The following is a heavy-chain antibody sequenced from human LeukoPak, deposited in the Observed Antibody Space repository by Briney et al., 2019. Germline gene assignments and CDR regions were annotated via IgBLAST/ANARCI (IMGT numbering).Heavy chain of an antibody. V-gene: IGHV3-21*01. CDR1: GFTFSSYS. CDR2: ISGSSYYI. Sequence: GGSLRLSCAASGFTFSSYSMYWVRQAPGKGLEWVSSISGSSYYIFYADSVKGQFTISRDNAKNSLYLEMSNLRADDTAMYYCARDIVATGTDFWGRGTLVTVSS. D-gene: IGHD5-12*01. J-gene: IGHJ4*02. CDR3: ARDIVATGTDF.